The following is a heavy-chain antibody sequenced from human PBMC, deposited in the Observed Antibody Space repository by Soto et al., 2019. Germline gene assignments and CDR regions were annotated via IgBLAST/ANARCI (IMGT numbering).Heavy chain of an antibody. CDR2: ISYDGSNK. J-gene: IGHJ6*02. CDR3: ARVPMIVVVSRSGMDV. D-gene: IGHD3-22*01. Sequence: LRLSCAASGFTFSSYAMHWVRQAPGKGLEWVAVISYDGSNKYYADSVKGRFTISRDNSKNTLYLQMNSLRAEDTAVYYCARVPMIVVVSRSGMDVWGQGTTVTVS. CDR1: GFTFSSYA. V-gene: IGHV3-30-3*01.